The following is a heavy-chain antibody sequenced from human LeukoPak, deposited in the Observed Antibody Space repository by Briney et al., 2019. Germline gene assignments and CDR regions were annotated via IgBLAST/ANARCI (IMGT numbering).Heavy chain of an antibody. V-gene: IGHV3-53*01. J-gene: IGHJ5*02. D-gene: IGHD2-15*01. Sequence: GGSLRLSCAASGFTVSSNYMSWVRQAPGKGLEWVSVIYSGGSTYHADSVKGRFTISRDNSKNTLYLQMNSLRAEDTAVYYCARVEGGPPNWFDPWGQGTLVTVSS. CDR1: GFTVSSNY. CDR2: IYSGGST. CDR3: ARVEGGPPNWFDP.